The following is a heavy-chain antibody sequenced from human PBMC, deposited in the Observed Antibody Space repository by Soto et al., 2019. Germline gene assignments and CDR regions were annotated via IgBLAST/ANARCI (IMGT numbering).Heavy chain of an antibody. CDR3: ARDVLSSGWYKGAFDI. J-gene: IGHJ3*02. V-gene: IGHV4-39*07. CDR1: GGSISSSSYY. Sequence: SETLSLTCTVSGGSISSSSYYWGWIRQPPGKGLEWIGSIYYSGSTYDNPSLKCRFTISVDTSKNQFSLKLSSVTAAGSVVYYWARDVLSSGWYKGAFDIWGQGTMVTVSS. CDR2: IYYSGST. D-gene: IGHD6-19*01.